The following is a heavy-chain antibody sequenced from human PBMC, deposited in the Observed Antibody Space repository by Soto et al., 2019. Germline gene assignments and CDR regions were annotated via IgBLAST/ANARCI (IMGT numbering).Heavy chain of an antibody. Sequence: SETRESTCAVYGGSVSGHYWSWISQHPGKGREWMGERKHIGSTNYNPSLKSRVTISVDTSKKQFSLKLSSVTAAATALYYCARMYYSDSSGYHYDGTSSWGQGPLVTVSS. J-gene: IGHJ5*02. V-gene: IGHV4-34*01. CDR2: RKHIGST. D-gene: IGHD3-22*01. CDR3: ARMYYSDSSGYHYDGTSS. CDR1: GGSVSGHY.